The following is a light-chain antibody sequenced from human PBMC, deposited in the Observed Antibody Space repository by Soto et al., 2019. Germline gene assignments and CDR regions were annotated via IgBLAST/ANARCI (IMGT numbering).Light chain of an antibody. CDR1: QSVSSN. J-gene: IGKJ1*01. V-gene: IGKV3-15*01. Sequence: EIVMTQSPATLSVSPGERATLSCRASQSVSSNLAWYQQKPGQAHRLLIYGASTRATGIPARFSGSGSGTEFTLTISSLQSEDFAVYYCQHYNNWPPWTFGQGTKVDIK. CDR3: QHYNNWPPWT. CDR2: GAS.